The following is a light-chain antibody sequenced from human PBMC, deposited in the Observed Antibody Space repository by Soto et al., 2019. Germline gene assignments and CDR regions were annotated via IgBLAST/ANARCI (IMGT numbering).Light chain of an antibody. CDR1: SSNIGTYT. J-gene: IGLJ2*01. V-gene: IGLV1-44*01. CDR2: SNH. CDR3: AAWDDSLNGPV. Sequence: QSVLTQPPSASGTPGQRVTISCSGSSSNIGTYTVDWYQQVPGTAPKLLIYSNHQRPSGVPDRFSGSRSGTSASLAISGLQSEDEADYSCAAWDDSLNGPVFGGGTKLTVL.